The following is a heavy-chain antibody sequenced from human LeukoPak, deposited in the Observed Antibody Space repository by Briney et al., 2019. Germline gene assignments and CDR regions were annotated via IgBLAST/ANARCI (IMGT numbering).Heavy chain of an antibody. V-gene: IGHV5-51*01. J-gene: IGHJ3*01. D-gene: IGHD6-19*01. Sequence: GGSLQFSGQGPGSPSTIYWIAGAGQVPGKDREWMGIIYPGDSEARYSPSFRGQVTISADKSINTAYLQWSSLKASDTAMYYCARCKAVAGTINAFDFWGQGTMVTVSS. CDR1: GSPSTIYW. CDR3: ARCKAVAGTINAFDF. CDR2: IYPGDSEA.